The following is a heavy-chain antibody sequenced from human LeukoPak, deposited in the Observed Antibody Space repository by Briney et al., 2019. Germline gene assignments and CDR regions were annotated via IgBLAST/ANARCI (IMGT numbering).Heavy chain of an antibody. J-gene: IGHJ6*02. D-gene: IGHD1-26*01. V-gene: IGHV3-21*04. Sequence: GGSLRLSCAASGFTFSSYSMNWVRQAPGKGLEWVSSISSSSSYIYYADSVEGRFTISRDNAKNSLYLQMNSLRAEDTAVYYCARDYKVGVYYYGMDVWGQGTTVTVSS. CDR3: ARDYKVGVYYYGMDV. CDR2: ISSSSSYI. CDR1: GFTFSSYS.